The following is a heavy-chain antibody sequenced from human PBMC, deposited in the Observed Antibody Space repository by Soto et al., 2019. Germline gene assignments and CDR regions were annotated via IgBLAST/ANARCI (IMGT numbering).Heavy chain of an antibody. CDR2: IIPIFGTA. CDR1: GGTFGSYA. D-gene: IGHD6-19*01. V-gene: IGHV1-69*13. CDR3: AREASYSSGRKPFDY. Sequence: SVKVSCKASGGTFGSYAISWVREAPGQGLEWMGGIIPIFGTANYAQKFQGRVTITADESTSTAYMELSSLRSEDTAVYYCAREASYSSGRKPFDYWGQGTLVTVSS. J-gene: IGHJ4*02.